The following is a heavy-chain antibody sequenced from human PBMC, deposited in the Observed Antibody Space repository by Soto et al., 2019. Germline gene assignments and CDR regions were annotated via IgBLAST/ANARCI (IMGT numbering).Heavy chain of an antibody. D-gene: IGHD3-3*01. CDR2: ISSSSSYI. J-gene: IGHJ6*02. Sequence: GGSLRLSCAASGFTFSSYSMNWVRQAPGKGLEWVSSISSSSSYIYYADSVKGRFTISRDNAKNSLYLQMNSLRAEDTAVYYCASLIFGVAQPQYYYYGMDVWGQGTTVTVSS. V-gene: IGHV3-21*01. CDR1: GFTFSSYS. CDR3: ASLIFGVAQPQYYYYGMDV.